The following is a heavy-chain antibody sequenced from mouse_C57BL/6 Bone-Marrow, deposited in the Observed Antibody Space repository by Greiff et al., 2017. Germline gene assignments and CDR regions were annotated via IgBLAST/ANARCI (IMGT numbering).Heavy chain of an antibody. J-gene: IGHJ4*01. CDR3: ARQTVYYYAMDY. V-gene: IGHV5-6*01. Sequence: EVHLVESGGDLVKPGGSLKLSCAASGFTFSSYGMSWVRQTPDKRLEWVATISSGGSYTYYPDSVKGRFTISRDNAKNTLYLQMSSLKSEDTAMYYCARQTVYYYAMDYWGQGTLVTVSA. CDR1: GFTFSSYG. CDR2: ISSGGSYT.